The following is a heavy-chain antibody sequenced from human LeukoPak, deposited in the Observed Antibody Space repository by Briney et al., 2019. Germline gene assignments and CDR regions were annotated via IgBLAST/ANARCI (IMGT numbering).Heavy chain of an antibody. CDR1: GGTFSSYA. D-gene: IGHD3-9*01. CDR3: ARGYFDWFHRS. CDR2: IIPIVGTA. Sequence: GASVKVSCKASGGTFSSYAISWVRQAPGQGLEWMGGIIPIVGTANYAQKFQGRVTITADESTSTAYMELSSLRSEDTAVYYCARGYFDWFHRSWGQGSLVTVSS. V-gene: IGHV1-69*13. J-gene: IGHJ1*01.